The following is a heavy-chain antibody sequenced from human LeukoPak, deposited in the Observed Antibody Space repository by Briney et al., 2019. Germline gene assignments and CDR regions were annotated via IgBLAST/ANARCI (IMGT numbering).Heavy chain of an antibody. Sequence: PSETLSLTCAVSGGHFSGFFWTWIRQPPGKGLEWIGEVNHRGSSNFHPSLRSRVSILVATSRYQFSLKLTSLTTADTAMYYCARRSPSMITSGGIVGHFDYWGPGSLVTVSS. CDR3: ARRSPSMITSGGIVGHFDY. CDR2: VNHRGSS. V-gene: IGHV4-34*01. D-gene: IGHD3-16*02. CDR1: GGHFSGFF. J-gene: IGHJ4*02.